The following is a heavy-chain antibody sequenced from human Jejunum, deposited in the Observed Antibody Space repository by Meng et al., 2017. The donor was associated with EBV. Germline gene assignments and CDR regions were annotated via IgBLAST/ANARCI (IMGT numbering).Heavy chain of an antibody. D-gene: IGHD1-26*01. Sequence: EVQLVESGRGLVQPGGSLRLSCAASGFTLSDHWIHWVRQAPGEGLMWVSRINPDGRTINYGDSVKGRFTISRDNAKNTVYLQMNSLRAEDTAVYYCTRAGYYRFDYWGQGTLVTVSS. CDR3: TRAGYYRFDY. J-gene: IGHJ4*02. V-gene: IGHV3-74*01. CDR2: INPDGRTI. CDR1: GFTLSDHW.